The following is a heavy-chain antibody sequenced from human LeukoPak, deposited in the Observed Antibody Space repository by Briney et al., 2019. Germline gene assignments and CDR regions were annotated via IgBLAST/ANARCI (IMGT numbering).Heavy chain of an antibody. CDR3: ARRPMVRGVIDY. Sequence: PSETLSLTCTVSGYSISNGYYWGWIRPPPGKGLEWIGSIYHSGNTYYNPSLKSRVTISVDTSKNQFSLKLSSVTAADTAVYYCARRPMVRGVIDYWGQGTLVTVSS. D-gene: IGHD3-10*01. J-gene: IGHJ4*02. CDR1: GYSISNGYY. V-gene: IGHV4-38-2*02. CDR2: IYHSGNT.